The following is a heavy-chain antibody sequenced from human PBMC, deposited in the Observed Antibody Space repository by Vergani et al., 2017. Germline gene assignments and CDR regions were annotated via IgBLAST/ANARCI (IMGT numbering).Heavy chain of an antibody. CDR3: VRGRYSGSSSPYYDL. CDR1: GGSIRSTFYY. D-gene: IGHD1-26*01. CDR2: IYYSGST. J-gene: IGHJ4*01. V-gene: IGHV4-39*07. Sequence: QLQLQESDPGLVKPSETLSLTCTVSGGSIRSTFYYWGWIRQPPGKGLAWIGTIYYSGSTYYNPSLKSRVSISLDTSKNQLSLRLTSVTAADTAVFYCVRGRYSGSSSPYYDLWGHGTLVRVSS.